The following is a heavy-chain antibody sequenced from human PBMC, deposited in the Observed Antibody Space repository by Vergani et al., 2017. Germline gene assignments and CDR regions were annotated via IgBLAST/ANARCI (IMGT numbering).Heavy chain of an antibody. Sequence: EVQLVESGGGLVQPGGSLRLSCAASGFTFSSYWMSWVRQAPGKGLEWVANIKQDGSEKYYVDSVKGRFTISRDNAKNSLYLQTNSLRAEDTAVYYWARGSSGWYFRVDYYYGMDVWGQGTRVTVSS. D-gene: IGHD6-19*01. V-gene: IGHV3-7*04. CDR1: GFTFSSYW. CDR3: ARGSSGWYFRVDYYYGMDV. J-gene: IGHJ6*02. CDR2: IKQDGSEK.